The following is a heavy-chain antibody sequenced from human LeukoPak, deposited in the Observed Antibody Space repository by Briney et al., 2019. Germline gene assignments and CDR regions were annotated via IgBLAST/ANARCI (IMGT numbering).Heavy chain of an antibody. CDR3: SRGATGSAYSASNF. V-gene: IGHV3-30*03. Sequence: GGSLRLSCAASGFTFSSYGMHWVRQAPGKGLEWVAVISYDGSNKYYADSVKGRFTISRDDSKITLYLEMNSLRTEDTAVYYCSRGATGSAYSASNFWGQGTLVTVSS. CDR1: GFTFSSYG. CDR2: ISYDGSNK. J-gene: IGHJ4*02. D-gene: IGHD3-22*01.